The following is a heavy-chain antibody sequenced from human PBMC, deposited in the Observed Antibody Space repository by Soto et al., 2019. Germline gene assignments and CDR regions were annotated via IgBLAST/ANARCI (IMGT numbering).Heavy chain of an antibody. CDR2: FDPEDGET. V-gene: IGHV1-24*01. CDR1: GYTLTELS. CDR3: ATVLSGYYDSSGYFDY. D-gene: IGHD3-22*01. Sequence: ASVKVSCKVSGYTLTELSMHWVRQAPGKGLEWMGGFDPEDGETIYAQKFQGRVTMTEDTSTDTAYMELSSLRSEDTAVYYCATVLSGYYDSSGYFDYWAQGTMVTVSS. J-gene: IGHJ4*02.